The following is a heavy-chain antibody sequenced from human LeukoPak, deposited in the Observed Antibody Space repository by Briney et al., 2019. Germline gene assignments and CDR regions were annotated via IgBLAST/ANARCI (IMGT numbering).Heavy chain of an antibody. J-gene: IGHJ4*02. CDR3: ASGRYCYGVFDY. Sequence: PGGSLRLACAASGSTFSDYYMSWIRQAPGKGLEWVSYISSSSSYTNYADSVKGRFTISRDNAKNSLYLQMNSLRAEDTAVYYCASGRYCYGVFDYWGQRILVTVSS. V-gene: IGHV3-11*06. CDR2: ISSSSSYT. D-gene: IGHD5-18*01. CDR1: GSTFSDYY.